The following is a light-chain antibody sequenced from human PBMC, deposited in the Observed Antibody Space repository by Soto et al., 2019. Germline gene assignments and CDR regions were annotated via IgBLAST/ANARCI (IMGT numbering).Light chain of an antibody. Sequence: DIQMTQSPSSLSASVVDRVTITCRASQSISSYLNWYQQKPGKAPKLLIYAASSLQSGVPSRFSGSGSGTDFTLTISSLQPEDFATYYCQQSYSTPRGFGQGTRLEIK. J-gene: IGKJ5*01. V-gene: IGKV1-39*01. CDR2: AAS. CDR3: QQSYSTPRG. CDR1: QSISSY.